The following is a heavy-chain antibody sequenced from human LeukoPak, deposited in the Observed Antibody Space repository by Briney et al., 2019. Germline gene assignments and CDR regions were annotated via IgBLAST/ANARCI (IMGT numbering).Heavy chain of an antibody. CDR2: IFYSGST. V-gene: IGHV4-59*01. J-gene: IGHJ2*01. D-gene: IGHD6-13*01. CDR3: ARVYYSNSYDYWYFDL. CDR1: GGSISSYY. Sequence: SETLSLTCTVSGGSISSYYWSWIRQPPGKGLEWIGYIFYSGSTNYNPSLKSRVTISVDTSKNPFSLKLRSVTAADTAVYYCARVYYSNSYDYWYFDLWGRGTLVTVSS.